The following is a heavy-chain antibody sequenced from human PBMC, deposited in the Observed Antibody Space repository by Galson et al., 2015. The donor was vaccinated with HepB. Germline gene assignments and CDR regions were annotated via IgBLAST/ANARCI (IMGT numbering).Heavy chain of an antibody. J-gene: IGHJ4*02. D-gene: IGHD1-26*01. CDR3: ARHTKSYSFDY. Sequence: TLSLTCTVSGGSISSGGYYWSWIRQHPGQGLEWIGYIYYSGSTYYNPSLKSRVTISVDTSKNQFSLKLSSVTAADTAVYYCARHTKSYSFDYWGQGTLVTVSS. V-gene: IGHV4-31*03. CDR2: IYYSGST. CDR1: GGSISSGGYY.